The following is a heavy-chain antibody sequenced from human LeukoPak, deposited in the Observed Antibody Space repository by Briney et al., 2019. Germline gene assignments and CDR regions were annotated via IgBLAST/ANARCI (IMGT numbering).Heavy chain of an antibody. CDR2: IYDSGST. CDR1: GGSIRSSYYY. Sequence: SETLSLTCTVSGGSIRSSYYYWGWIRQPPGKGLEWIGSIYDSGSTYYNPSLKSRVTISVDTSKNQFSLKLNSVTAADTAVYYCARGRALRITIFGVVIAGSWFDPWGQGTLVTVSS. D-gene: IGHD3-3*01. J-gene: IGHJ5*02. CDR3: ARGRALRITIFGVVIAGSWFDP. V-gene: IGHV4-39*01.